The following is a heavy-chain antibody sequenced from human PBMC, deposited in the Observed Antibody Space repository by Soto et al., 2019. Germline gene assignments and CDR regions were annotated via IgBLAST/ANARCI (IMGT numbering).Heavy chain of an antibody. Sequence: PSETLSLTCAVSGGSISSSNWWSWVRQPPGKGLEWIGEIYHSGSTNYNPSLKSRVTISVDKSKNQFSLKLSSVTAADTAVYYCARARSYRPGVFDYWGQGTLVTVSS. CDR3: ARARSYRPGVFDY. D-gene: IGHD2-15*01. V-gene: IGHV4-4*02. CDR1: GGSISSSNW. J-gene: IGHJ4*02. CDR2: IYHSGST.